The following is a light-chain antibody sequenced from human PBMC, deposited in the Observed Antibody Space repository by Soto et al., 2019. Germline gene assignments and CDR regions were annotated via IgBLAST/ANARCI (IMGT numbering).Light chain of an antibody. Sequence: QSALTQPASVSGSPGQSITISCTGTSSDVGGYNFVSWYQHHPGKAPKLMIYEVSNRPSGVSNRFSGSKSGNTASLTISGLQAEDEASYYCSSYSDSSTLVFGGGTKLTVL. J-gene: IGLJ2*01. CDR1: SSDVGGYNF. V-gene: IGLV2-14*01. CDR3: SSYSDSSTLV. CDR2: EVS.